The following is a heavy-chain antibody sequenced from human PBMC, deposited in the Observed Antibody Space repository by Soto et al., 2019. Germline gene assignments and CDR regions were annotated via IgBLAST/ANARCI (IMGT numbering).Heavy chain of an antibody. D-gene: IGHD5-12*01. CDR3: AMPVGYNSNWFDP. V-gene: IGHV4-39*01. J-gene: IGHJ5*02. CDR2: MYYSGST. Sequence: PSETLSLTCAVSGGSISSRSYYWGWIRQPPGKGLEWIGSMYYSGSTYYNSSLKSRVTISVDTSKNQFSLKLSSVTAADTAVYYCAMPVGYNSNWFDPWGQGTLVTVSS. CDR1: GGSISSRSYY.